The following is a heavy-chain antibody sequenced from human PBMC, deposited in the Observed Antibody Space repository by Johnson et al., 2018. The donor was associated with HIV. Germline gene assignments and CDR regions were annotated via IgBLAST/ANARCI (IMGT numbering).Heavy chain of an antibody. V-gene: IGHV3-30-3*01. J-gene: IGHJ3*01. D-gene: IGHD1-26*01. Sequence: QVQLVESGGGVVQPGRSLRLSCAASGFTFSSYAMHWVRQAPGKGLEWVAVISYDGSNKYYADSVKGRFTISRDNSKNTLYLQMNSLRAEDTAVYYCATDLMSGTFGFWGQVTVVTVSS. CDR1: GFTFSSYA. CDR2: ISYDGSNK. CDR3: ATDLMSGTFGF.